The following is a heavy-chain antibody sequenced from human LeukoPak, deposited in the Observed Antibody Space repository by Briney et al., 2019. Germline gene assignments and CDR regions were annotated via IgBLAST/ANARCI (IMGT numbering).Heavy chain of an antibody. CDR3: AREEGADYGGNSSY. V-gene: IGHV1-46*01. CDR1: GYTFTRYY. Sequence: ASVKVSCKASGYTFTRYYMHWVRQAPGQGLEWMGIINPSGGSTSYAQKFQGRVTMTRDMFTSTVYMELSSLRSEDTAVYYCAREEGADYGGNSSYWGQGTLVTVSS. D-gene: IGHD4-23*01. J-gene: IGHJ4*02. CDR2: INPSGGST.